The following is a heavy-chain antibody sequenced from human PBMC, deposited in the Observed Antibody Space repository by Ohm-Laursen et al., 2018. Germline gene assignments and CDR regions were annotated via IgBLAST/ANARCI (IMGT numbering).Heavy chain of an antibody. CDR2: INPSGGST. Sequence: ASEKASCKASGYTLSSYYTHWERHAPGQGLEWIGIINPSGGSTSYAQKIQGGVTMTRDTSTSTVYMELSSVRSEETAVYFCARDILAGVDTWCFCCGMDVWGQGTRVTVSS. J-gene: IGHJ6*02. CDR1: GYTLSSYY. D-gene: IGHD3-9*01. CDR3: ARDILAGVDTWCFCCGMDV. V-gene: IGHV1-46*01.